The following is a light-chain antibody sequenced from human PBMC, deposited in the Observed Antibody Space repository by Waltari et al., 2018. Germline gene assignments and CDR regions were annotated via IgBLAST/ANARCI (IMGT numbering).Light chain of an antibody. V-gene: IGLV2-14*03. CDR1: SSDVGYYNY. Sequence: QSALTQPASVSGSPGQSITISCTGTSSDVGYYNYVSWYQQHPGNAPKLMIYDVSDRPSGVSNRFSGSKSGNTASLTISGLQAEDEADYYCSSYTTISTVVFGGGTKLTVL. CDR2: DVS. CDR3: SSYTTISTVV. J-gene: IGLJ2*01.